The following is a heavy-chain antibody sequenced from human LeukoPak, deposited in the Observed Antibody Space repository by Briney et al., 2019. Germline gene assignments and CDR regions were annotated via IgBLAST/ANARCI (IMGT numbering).Heavy chain of an antibody. CDR2: IKQDGSEK. CDR1: GFSFSSYW. D-gene: IGHD3-10*01. Sequence: LPGGSLRLSCAASGFSFSSYWMSWVRQAPGKGLEWVANIKQDGSEKYYVDSVKGRFTISRDNAKNSLYLQMNSLRAEDTAVYYCARGYYGSGSKWDYYFDYWGQGTLVTVSS. J-gene: IGHJ4*02. CDR3: ARGYYGSGSKWDYYFDY. V-gene: IGHV3-7*01.